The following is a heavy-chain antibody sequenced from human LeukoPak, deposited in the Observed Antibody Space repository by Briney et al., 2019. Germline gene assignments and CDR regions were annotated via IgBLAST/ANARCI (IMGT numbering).Heavy chain of an antibody. V-gene: IGHV3-48*01. CDR1: GFTFSSYS. CDR2: ISSSSSTI. Sequence: GRSLRLSCAASGFTFSSYSMNWVRQAPGKGLEWVSYISSSSSTIYYADSVKGRFTISRDNAKNSLYLQMNSLRAEDTAVYYCARDLELELPYWGQGTLVTVSS. J-gene: IGHJ4*02. CDR3: ARDLELELPY. D-gene: IGHD1-7*01.